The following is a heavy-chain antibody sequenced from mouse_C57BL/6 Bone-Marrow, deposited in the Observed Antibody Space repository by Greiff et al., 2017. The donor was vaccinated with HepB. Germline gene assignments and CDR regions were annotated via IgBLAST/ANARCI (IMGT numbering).Heavy chain of an antibody. CDR1: GYAFSSYW. V-gene: IGHV1-80*01. CDR3: ARSGVNFFCDY. D-gene: IGHD2-1*01. J-gene: IGHJ2*01. CDR2: IYPGDGDT. Sequence: VHLVESGAELVKPGASVKISCKASGYAFSSYWMNWVKQRPGKGLEWIGQIYPGDGDTNYNGKFKGKATLTADKSSSTAYMQLSSLTSEDSAVYFCARSGVNFFCDYWGQGTTLTVSS.